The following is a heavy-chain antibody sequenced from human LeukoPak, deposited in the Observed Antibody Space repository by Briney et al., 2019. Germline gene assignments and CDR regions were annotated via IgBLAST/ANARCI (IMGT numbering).Heavy chain of an antibody. CDR1: GGSISSNTYY. Sequence: SETLSLTCTVSGGSISSNTYYWGWIRQPPGTGLEWIGSIYYSGSTYYNPSLKSRVTISVDTSKNQFSLKLSSVTAADTAVYFCARGPYSYDSSGAFDIWGQGTMVTVSS. V-gene: IGHV4-39*07. CDR2: IYYSGST. J-gene: IGHJ3*02. D-gene: IGHD3-22*01. CDR3: ARGPYSYDSSGAFDI.